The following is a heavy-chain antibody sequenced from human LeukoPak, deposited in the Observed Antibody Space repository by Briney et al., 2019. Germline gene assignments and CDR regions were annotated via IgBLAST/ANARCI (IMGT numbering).Heavy chain of an antibody. CDR2: INHFGRT. D-gene: IGHD5-18*01. V-gene: IGHV4-34*01. CDR3: ARSCRAHQTFYSSHFFDY. Sequence: KASETLSLTCAVYGGSFSGYYWNWIRQPLGKGLEWIGEINHFGRTKYNPSLKSRVTISGDTSKNQFSLKINSLTAADTAVYYCARSCRAHQTFYSSHFFDYWGQGTLVTVSS. J-gene: IGHJ4*02. CDR1: GGSFSGYY.